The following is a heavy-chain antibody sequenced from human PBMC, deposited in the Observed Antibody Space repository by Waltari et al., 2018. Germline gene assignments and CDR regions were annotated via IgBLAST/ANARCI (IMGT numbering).Heavy chain of an antibody. J-gene: IGHJ4*02. V-gene: IGHV4-34*01. CDR2: INHSGST. D-gene: IGHD5-12*01. Sequence: QVQLQQWGAGLLKPSETLSLTCAVYGGSFSGYYWSWIRQPPGKGLEWIGEINHSGSTNYNPSLKSRVTISVDTSKNQFSLKLSSVTAADTAVYYCASGYPARDGYNGNYFDYWGQGTLVTVSS. CDR1: GGSFSGYY. CDR3: ASGYPARDGYNGNYFDY.